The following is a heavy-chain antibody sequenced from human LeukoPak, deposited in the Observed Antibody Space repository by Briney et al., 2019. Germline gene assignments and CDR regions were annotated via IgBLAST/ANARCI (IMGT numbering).Heavy chain of an antibody. Sequence: GGSLRLSCAASGFTFSSYGMHWVRQAPGKGLEGVAVISYDGSNKYYADSVKGRFTISRDNSKNTLYLQMNSLRAEDTAVYYCAREYYDILTGLLGSLDYWGQETLVTVSS. V-gene: IGHV3-30*03. CDR1: GFTFSSYG. CDR2: ISYDGSNK. D-gene: IGHD3-9*01. J-gene: IGHJ4*02. CDR3: AREYYDILTGLLGSLDY.